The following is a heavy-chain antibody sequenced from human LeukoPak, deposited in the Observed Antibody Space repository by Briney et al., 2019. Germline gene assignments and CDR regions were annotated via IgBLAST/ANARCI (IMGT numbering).Heavy chain of an antibody. V-gene: IGHV1-2*02. D-gene: IGHD3-10*01. Sequence: GASVKVSCKASRHTFTGYYMHWVRQAPGQGLEWMGWINPNSGGTNYAQKFQGRVTMTSDTSISTGYMQLSSLTSDDTAFYYCASPDYYGSGSYQFDPWGQGTLVTVSS. J-gene: IGHJ5*02. CDR1: RHTFTGYY. CDR2: INPNSGGT. CDR3: ASPDYYGSGSYQFDP.